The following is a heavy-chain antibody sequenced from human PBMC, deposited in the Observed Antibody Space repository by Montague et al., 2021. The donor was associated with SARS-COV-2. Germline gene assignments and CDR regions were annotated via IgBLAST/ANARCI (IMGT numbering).Heavy chain of an antibody. CDR1: GGSISSGSYY. Sequence: TLSLTCTVSGGSISSGSYYWSWIRQPAGKGLEWIGRIYTSGSTNYNPSLKSRVTISVDTSKNQFSLKLNSVTAADTAVYYCARGVLRYFDWTSPFDYWGQGTLVTVSS. V-gene: IGHV4-61*02. D-gene: IGHD3-9*01. CDR2: IYTSGST. CDR3: ARGVLRYFDWTSPFDY. J-gene: IGHJ4*02.